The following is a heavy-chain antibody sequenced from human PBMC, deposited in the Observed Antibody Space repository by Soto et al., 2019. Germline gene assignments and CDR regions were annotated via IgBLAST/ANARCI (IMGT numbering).Heavy chain of an antibody. CDR3: ARGLDIVATIVDY. Sequence: QVQLQESGPGLVKPSQTLSLTCTVSGGSISSGDYYWNWIRQPPGKGLEWIGYIYYSGSTYYNPSLKSRVTIPVDTCKNQFSLKLSSVTAADAAVYYCARGLDIVATIVDYWGQGTLVTVSS. CDR1: GGSISSGDYY. V-gene: IGHV4-30-4*01. CDR2: IYYSGST. D-gene: IGHD5-12*01. J-gene: IGHJ4*02.